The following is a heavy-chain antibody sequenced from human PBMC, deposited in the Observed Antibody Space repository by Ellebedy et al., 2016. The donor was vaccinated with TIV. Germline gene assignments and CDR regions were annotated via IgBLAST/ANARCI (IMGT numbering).Heavy chain of an antibody. J-gene: IGHJ5*02. V-gene: IGHV3-30-3*01. CDR2: VSFDIDKK. CDR1: GFTFSNHA. CDR3: ARGNTLVRGVSGLGWLDP. Sequence: GESLKISCEASGFTFSNHAMHWVRQSPRKGLEWVAIVSFDIDKKFYTDSVKGRFTISRDNSKNTLYLDMNNLGVEDTGVYYCARGNTLVRGVSGLGWLDPWGQGTLVTVSS. D-gene: IGHD3-10*01.